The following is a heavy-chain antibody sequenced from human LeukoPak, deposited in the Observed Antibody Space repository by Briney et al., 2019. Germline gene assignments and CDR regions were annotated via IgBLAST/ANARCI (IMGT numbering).Heavy chain of an antibody. V-gene: IGHV3-23*01. J-gene: IGHJ4*02. CDR1: GFTFSSYA. D-gene: IGHD3-9*01. CDR2: ISGSGGST. Sequence: AGGSLRLSCAASGFTFSSYAMSWVRQAPGKGLEWVSAISGSGGSTYYADSVKGRFTISRDNSKNTLYLQMNSLRAEDTAVYYCAKGRAVGWAVIFFYWGQGTLVTVSS. CDR3: AKGRAVGWAVIFFY.